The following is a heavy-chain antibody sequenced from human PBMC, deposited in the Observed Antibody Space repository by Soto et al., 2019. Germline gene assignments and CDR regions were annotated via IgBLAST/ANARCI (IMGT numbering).Heavy chain of an antibody. V-gene: IGHV1-46*01. CDR1: GYTFTSYY. Sequence: ASVKVSCKASGYTFTSYYMHWVRQAPGQGLEWMGIINPSGGSTNYAQKFQGRVTMTRDTSTSTAYMELRSLRSDDTAVYYCARDLPPVDYWGQGTLVTVSS. CDR2: INPSGGST. CDR3: ARDLPPVDY. J-gene: IGHJ4*02.